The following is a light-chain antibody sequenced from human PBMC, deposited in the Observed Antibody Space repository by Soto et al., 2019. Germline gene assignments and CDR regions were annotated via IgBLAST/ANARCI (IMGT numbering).Light chain of an antibody. CDR1: QSISSY. J-gene: IGKJ2*01. CDR3: QQSYSTRYT. Sequence: DIQMTQSPSSLSASVGDRVTITCRASQSISSYLNWYQQKPGKAPKLLIYAASSLQSGVPSRFSGGGSGKDFTLTISSLQPEDFATYYCQQSYSTRYTFGQGTKLEIK. V-gene: IGKV1-39*01. CDR2: AAS.